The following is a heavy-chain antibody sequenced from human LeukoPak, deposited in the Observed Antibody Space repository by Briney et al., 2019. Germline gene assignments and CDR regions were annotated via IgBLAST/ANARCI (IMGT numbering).Heavy chain of an antibody. CDR1: GGTFSSYA. D-gene: IGHD5-12*01. CDR3: AREPGGGGYDFLDY. CDR2: IIPILGIA. J-gene: IGHJ4*02. Sequence: GASVKVSCKASGGTFSSYAISWVRQAPGQGLEWMGRIIPILGIANYAQKFQGRVTITADKSTSTAYMELSSLRSEDTAVYYCAREPGGGGYDFLDYWGQGTLVTVSS. V-gene: IGHV1-69*04.